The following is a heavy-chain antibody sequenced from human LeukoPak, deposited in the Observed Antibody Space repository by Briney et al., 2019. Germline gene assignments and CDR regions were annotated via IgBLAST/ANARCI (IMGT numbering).Heavy chain of an antibody. Sequence: GGSLRLSCAASGFTFRNYWMHWVRQVPGKGLVWVSRIHNDGSSTNYADSVKGRFTISRDNAKNTLYLQMNSLRAEDTAVYYCARADGYNLIDYWGQGTLVTVSS. V-gene: IGHV3-74*01. CDR2: IHNDGSST. CDR3: ARADGYNLIDY. CDR1: GFTFRNYW. J-gene: IGHJ4*02. D-gene: IGHD5-24*01.